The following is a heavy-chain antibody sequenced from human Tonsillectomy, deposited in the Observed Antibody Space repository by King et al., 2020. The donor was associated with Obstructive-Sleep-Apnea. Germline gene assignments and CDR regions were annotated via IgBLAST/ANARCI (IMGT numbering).Heavy chain of an antibody. CDR3: AKDLHGDYYFDY. V-gene: IGHV3-23*04. D-gene: IGHD4-17*01. J-gene: IGHJ4*02. Sequence: VQLVESGGGLVQPGGSLRLSCAASGFTFSSYAMSWVRQAPGKWLEWGSAFSGSGGSTYYADSGKGRFNISRDNTKNTLYLQMNSLRAEDTAVYYCAKDLHGDYYFDYWGQGTLVTVSS. CDR1: GFTFSSYA. CDR2: FSGSGGST.